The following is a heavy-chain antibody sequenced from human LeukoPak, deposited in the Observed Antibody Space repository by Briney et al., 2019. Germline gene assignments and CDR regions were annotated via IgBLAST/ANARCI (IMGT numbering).Heavy chain of an antibody. V-gene: IGHV3-64D*09. D-gene: IGHD2-21*02. Sequence: GGSLRLSCSPSVFTPTINTMHWGRQAPEEGLEYVSAISYNGGSTYYADSVKGRFTISRDNSKNTLYLQMSSLRAEDTAVFYCVRRTANHFDYWGQGTLVTVSS. CDR1: VFTPTINT. J-gene: IGHJ4*02. CDR3: VRRTANHFDY. CDR2: ISYNGGST.